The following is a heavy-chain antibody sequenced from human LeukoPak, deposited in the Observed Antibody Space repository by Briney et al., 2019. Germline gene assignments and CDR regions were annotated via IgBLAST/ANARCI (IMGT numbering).Heavy chain of an antibody. Sequence: PGGSLRLSCAASGFTFSSYWMSWVRQAPGKGLEWVANIKQDGSEKYYVDSVKGRFTISRDNAKNSLYLQMNSLRAEDTAVYYCARAHTTFGGVIVAFDYWGQGTLVTVSS. CDR1: GFTFSSYW. V-gene: IGHV3-7*01. D-gene: IGHD3-16*02. CDR2: IKQDGSEK. J-gene: IGHJ4*02. CDR3: ARAHTTFGGVIVAFDY.